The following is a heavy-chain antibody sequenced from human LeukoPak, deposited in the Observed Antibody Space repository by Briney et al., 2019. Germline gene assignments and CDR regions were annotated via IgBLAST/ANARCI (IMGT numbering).Heavy chain of an antibody. CDR1: GFTFGDYA. V-gene: IGHV3-49*04. J-gene: IGHJ6*03. CDR2: IRSKAYGGTT. CDR3: TGDGSSSFIYYYYYYMDV. Sequence: PGGSLRLSCTASGFTFGDYAMSWVRQAPGKGLEWVGFIRSKAYGGTTEYAASVKGRFTISRDDSKSIAYLQMNSLKTEDTAVYYCTGDGSSSFIYYYYYYMDVWGKGTTVTVSS. D-gene: IGHD6-6*01.